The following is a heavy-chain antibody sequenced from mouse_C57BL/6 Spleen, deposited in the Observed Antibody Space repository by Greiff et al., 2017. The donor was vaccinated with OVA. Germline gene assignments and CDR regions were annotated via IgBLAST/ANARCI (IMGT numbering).Heavy chain of an antibody. CDR1: GYTFTDYY. CDR2: INPYNGGT. J-gene: IGHJ4*01. V-gene: IGHV1-19*01. Sequence: VQLQQSGPVLVKPGASVKMSCKASGYTFTDYYMNWVKQSHGKSLEWIGVINPYNGGTSYNQKFKGKATLTVDKSSSTAYMELNSLTSEDSAVYYCARAEDSLMDYWGQGTSVTVSS. CDR3: ARAEDSLMDY.